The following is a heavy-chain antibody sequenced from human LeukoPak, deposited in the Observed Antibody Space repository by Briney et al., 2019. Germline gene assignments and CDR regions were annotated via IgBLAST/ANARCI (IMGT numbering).Heavy chain of an antibody. V-gene: IGHV4-59*01. D-gene: IGHD6-6*01. CDR3: ARPQGPLVVGSFDV. J-gene: IGHJ3*01. CDR1: GGSISNYY. CDR2: IYYSGST. Sequence: SETLSLTCTVSGGSISNYYWSWIRQPPGKGLEWIGYIYYSGSTNYNPSLKSRVTISVDTSKNQFSLKLSSVTAADTAVYYCARPQGPLVVGSFDVWGQGAMVTVS.